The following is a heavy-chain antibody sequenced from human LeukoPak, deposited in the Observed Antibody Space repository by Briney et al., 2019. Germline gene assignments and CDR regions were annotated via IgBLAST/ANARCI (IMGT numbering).Heavy chain of an antibody. CDR1: GYTFTSYG. Sequence: ASVKVSCKASGYTFTSYGISWVRQAPGQGLELMGWISAYNGNTNYAQKLQGRVTMTTDTSTSTAYMELRSLRSDDTAVYYCARSAGTTYYYYYYMDVWGKGTTVTVSS. D-gene: IGHD1-1*01. J-gene: IGHJ6*03. V-gene: IGHV1-18*01. CDR3: ARSAGTTYYYYYYMDV. CDR2: ISAYNGNT.